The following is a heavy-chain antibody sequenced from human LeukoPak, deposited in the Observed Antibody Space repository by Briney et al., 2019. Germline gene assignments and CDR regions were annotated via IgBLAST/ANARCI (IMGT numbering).Heavy chain of an antibody. J-gene: IGHJ4*02. Sequence: SETLSLTCAVYGGSFSGYYWSWIRQTPGKGLEWIGEINHSGSTNYNPSLKSRVTISVDMSKNQFSLKLSSVTAADTAVYYCARDYYDSSGYYYGIHDYWGQGTLVTVSS. CDR3: ARDYYDSSGYYYGIHDY. CDR1: GGSFSGYY. V-gene: IGHV4-34*01. CDR2: INHSGST. D-gene: IGHD3-22*01.